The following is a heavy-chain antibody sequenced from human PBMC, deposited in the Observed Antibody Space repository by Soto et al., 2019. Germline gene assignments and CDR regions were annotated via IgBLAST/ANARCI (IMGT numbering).Heavy chain of an antibody. D-gene: IGHD2-15*01. CDR2: ISAYNGNT. J-gene: IGHJ3*02. CDR1: GYTFTSYG. CDR3: ARPGYCSGGSCYPDDAFDI. V-gene: IGHV1-18*01. Sequence: GASVKVSCKASGYTFTSYGISWVRQAPGQGLEWMGWISAYNGNTNYAQKLQGRVTMTTDTSTSTAYMELRSLRSDDTAVYYYARPGYCSGGSCYPDDAFDIWGQGTMVTVSS.